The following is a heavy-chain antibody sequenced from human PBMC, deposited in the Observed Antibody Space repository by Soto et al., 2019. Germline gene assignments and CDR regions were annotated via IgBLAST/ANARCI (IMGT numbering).Heavy chain of an antibody. CDR1: WGSVSSNSAA. CDR2: TYYRSKWYN. V-gene: IGHV6-1*01. Sequence: SQTLSLTCGISWGSVSSNSAAWNWIRPSPSRGLEWLGRTYYRSKWYNDYAVSVKSRITINPDTSKNQFSLQLNSVTPEDTAVYYCARAPPTGTFDIWGQGTMVTVS. J-gene: IGHJ3*02. CDR3: ARAPPTGTFDI.